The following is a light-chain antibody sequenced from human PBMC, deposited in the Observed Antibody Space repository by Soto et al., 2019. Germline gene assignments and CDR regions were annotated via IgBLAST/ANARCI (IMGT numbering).Light chain of an antibody. J-gene: IGLJ1*01. Sequence: QSVLTQPPSVSGAPGQRVTISCTGSGSNIGAGYDVHWYQQLPGTAPKLLMYGNSNRPSGVPDRFSGSKSGTSASLAITGLQAEDEADYYCQSYDSSLSGSEVFGTGTKLTVL. CDR3: QSYDSSLSGSEV. V-gene: IGLV1-40*01. CDR1: GSNIGAGYD. CDR2: GNS.